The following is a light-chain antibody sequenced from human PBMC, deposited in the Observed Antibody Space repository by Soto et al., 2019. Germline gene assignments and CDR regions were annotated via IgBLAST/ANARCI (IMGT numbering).Light chain of an antibody. CDR2: EVS. CDR1: SSDVGGYNY. V-gene: IGLV2-14*01. J-gene: IGLJ1*01. CDR3: SSYTDSNTRYV. Sequence: QSVLTQPASVSGSPGQSITISCTGTSSDVGGYNYVSWYQHHPGKTPKLMIYEVSNRPSGVSNRFSGSESGNTASLTISGLQAEDEADYYCSSYTDSNTRYVFGTGTKVTVL.